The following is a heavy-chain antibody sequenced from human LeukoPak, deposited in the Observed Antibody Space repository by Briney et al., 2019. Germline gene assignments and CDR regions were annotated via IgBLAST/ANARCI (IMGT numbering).Heavy chain of an antibody. CDR1: GFTFSDSA. V-gene: IGHV3-73*01. CDR2: IRSKANTYAA. J-gene: IGHJ4*01. CDR3: NSYGLFDY. D-gene: IGHD5-18*01. Sequence: GGSLRLSCAASGFTFSDSAMHWVRQASGTGLEWVARIRSKANTYAASYAASVKGRFTISRDDSKNKASLQMNSLKTEDTAVYYCNSYGLFDYWGHGTLVTVSS.